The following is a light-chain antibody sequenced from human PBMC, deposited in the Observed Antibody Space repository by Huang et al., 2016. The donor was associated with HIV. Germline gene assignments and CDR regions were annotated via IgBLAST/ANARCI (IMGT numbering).Light chain of an antibody. Sequence: DIQMTHSPSSLSASVGDTVTITCRASQSISNYLNWYQQKPGKAPKLLVYAASSLQSGVQSRFSGSGSGTDFTLTISSLQPEDFATYYCQQSYNTPLTFGQGTRLEIK. CDR2: AAS. J-gene: IGKJ5*01. CDR1: QSISNY. V-gene: IGKV1-39*01. CDR3: QQSYNTPLT.